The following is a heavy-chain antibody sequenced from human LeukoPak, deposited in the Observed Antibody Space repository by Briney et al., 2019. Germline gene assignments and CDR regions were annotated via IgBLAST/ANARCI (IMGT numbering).Heavy chain of an antibody. CDR1: GGSISSYY. Sequence: SETLSLTCTVSGGSISSYYWSWIRQPPGKGLEHVGYIYYSGSTYYNPSLKSRVTISVDTSKNQFSLKLSSVTAADTAVYYCARAGYYYGSGSYYNTPHFDYWGQGTLVTVSS. CDR3: ARAGYYYGSGSYYNTPHFDY. D-gene: IGHD3-10*01. J-gene: IGHJ4*02. CDR2: IYYSGST. V-gene: IGHV4-59*01.